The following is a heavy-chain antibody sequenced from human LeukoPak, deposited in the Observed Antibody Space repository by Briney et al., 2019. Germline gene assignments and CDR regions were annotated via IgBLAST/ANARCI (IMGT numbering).Heavy chain of an antibody. CDR3: ARVGKDSSGFDY. J-gene: IGHJ4*02. D-gene: IGHD3-22*01. CDR1: GGSISSGDYY. Sequence: SETLSLTCTVSGGSISSGDYYWSWIRQPPGKGLEWIGYIYYSGSTNYNPSLKSRVTISVDTSKNQFSLKLSSVTAADTAVYYCARVGKDSSGFDYWGQGTLVTVSS. CDR2: IYYSGST. V-gene: IGHV4-61*08.